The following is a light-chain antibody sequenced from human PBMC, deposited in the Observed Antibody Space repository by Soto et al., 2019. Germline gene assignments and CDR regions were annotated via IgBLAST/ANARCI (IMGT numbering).Light chain of an antibody. Sequence: PAFTSFLPASLGHSDTISCRASQGISSYLAWYQQKPGKAPKLLIYDASNLEAGVPSRFRGSGSGTDFTFTISRLQTEDIATYYCQQYANLHTFGQGTRLEI. V-gene: IGKV1-33*01. J-gene: IGKJ5*01. CDR3: QQYANLHT. CDR1: QGISSY. CDR2: DAS.